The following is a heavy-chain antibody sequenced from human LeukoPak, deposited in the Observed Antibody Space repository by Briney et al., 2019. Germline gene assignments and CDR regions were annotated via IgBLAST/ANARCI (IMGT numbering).Heavy chain of an antibody. V-gene: IGHV3-53*01. CDR3: ARDREVVPAMAQMDV. J-gene: IGHJ6*04. CDR2: IYTDGST. Sequence: GGSLRLSCAASGVTGSTNYMSWGRQAPGKGLEWGSVIYTDGSTHYADSVKGRFTISRDNSKNALYLQMNSLRAEDTAVYYCARDREVVPAMAQMDVWGKGTTVTVSS. D-gene: IGHD2-21*02. CDR1: GVTGSTNY.